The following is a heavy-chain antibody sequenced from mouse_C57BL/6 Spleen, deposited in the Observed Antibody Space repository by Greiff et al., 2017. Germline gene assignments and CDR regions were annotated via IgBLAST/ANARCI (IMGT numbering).Heavy chain of an antibody. CDR2: ISDGGSYT. V-gene: IGHV5-4*01. D-gene: IGHD1-1*01. CDR3: ARDESLGSREYFDV. J-gene: IGHJ1*03. CDR1: GFTFSSYA. Sequence: EVKLVESGGGLVKPGGSLKLSCAASGFTFSSYAMSWVRQTPEKRLEWVATISDGGSYTYYPDNVKGRFTISRDNAKNNLYLQMSHLKSEDTAMYYCARDESLGSREYFDVWGTGTTVTVSS.